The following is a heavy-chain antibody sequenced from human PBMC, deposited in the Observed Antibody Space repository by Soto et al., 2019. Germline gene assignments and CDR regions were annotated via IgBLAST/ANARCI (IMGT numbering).Heavy chain of an antibody. D-gene: IGHD6-13*01. J-gene: IGHJ4*02. CDR1: GFTFSNYW. V-gene: IGHV3-7*01. CDR2: IKQDGSEK. Sequence: PGGSLRLSCAVSGFTFSNYWMSWVRQAPGKGLEWVANIKQDGSEKYYVDSVKGRFTISRDNAKNSLYLQMNSLRAEDTAVYFCARGSSSSWYYFDYWGQGTLVTVSS. CDR3: ARGSSSSWYYFDY.